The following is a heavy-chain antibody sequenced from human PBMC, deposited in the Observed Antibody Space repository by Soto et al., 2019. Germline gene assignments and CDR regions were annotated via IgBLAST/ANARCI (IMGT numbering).Heavy chain of an antibody. V-gene: IGHV2-5*02. CDR3: AHRVLRTVFGLVTTTAIYFDF. CDR1: GFSLTTSGVG. J-gene: IGHJ4*02. D-gene: IGHD3-3*01. Sequence: QLTLNESGPTVVRPTETLTLTCRFSGFSLTTSGVGVGWIRQSPGKAPEWLALIYWDDDKRYSAALKSRLTITKDTSKDQVVVTVADLDPTDTATYYCAHRVLRTVFGLVTTTAIYFDFWGQGTPVAVSS. CDR2: IYWDDDK.